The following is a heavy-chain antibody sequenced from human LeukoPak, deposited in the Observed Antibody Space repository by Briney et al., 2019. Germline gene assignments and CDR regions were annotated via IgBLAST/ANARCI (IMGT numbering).Heavy chain of an antibody. V-gene: IGHV5-51*01. J-gene: IGHJ4*02. CDR1: GYIFTSYW. D-gene: IGHD3-10*01. CDR2: IYPDDSDT. CDR3: ARATGSGSCQRFDY. Sequence: GESLKISCKGSGYIFTSYWVGWVRQMPGKGLEWMGIIYPDDSDTRYSPSFQGQVTISADKSISTAYVHWSRLKAWDTAMYYCARATGSGSCQRFDYXXQGTLVNXSS.